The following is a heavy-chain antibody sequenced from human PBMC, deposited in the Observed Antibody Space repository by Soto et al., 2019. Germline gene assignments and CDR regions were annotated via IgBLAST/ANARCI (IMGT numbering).Heavy chain of an antibody. Sequence: QVQLLESGGGVVQPERSLRLSCTASGLTFSSYGIHWVRQAPGKGLEWVAVIWHDGSQKYYADSVRGRFTISRDNSKNTAYLQMNSLRAEDTAVYYCEGRDDPFHIWGQGTMVTVSS. V-gene: IGHV3-33*01. J-gene: IGHJ3*02. CDR2: IWHDGSQK. CDR1: GLTFSSYG. CDR3: EGRDDPFHI.